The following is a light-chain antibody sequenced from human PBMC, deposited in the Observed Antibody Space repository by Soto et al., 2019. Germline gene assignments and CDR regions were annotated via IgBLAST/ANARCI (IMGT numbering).Light chain of an antibody. V-gene: IGKV1-39*01. CDR2: DAS. CDR3: QQSYSTPPWT. CDR1: QSISSW. Sequence: DIQMTQSPSTLSASVGDRVTITCRASQSISSWLAWYQQKPGKAPKLLIYDASSFQSGVPSRFSGSGSGTHFTLTISSLQPEDFATYYCQQSYSTPPWTFGQGTKVDIK. J-gene: IGKJ1*01.